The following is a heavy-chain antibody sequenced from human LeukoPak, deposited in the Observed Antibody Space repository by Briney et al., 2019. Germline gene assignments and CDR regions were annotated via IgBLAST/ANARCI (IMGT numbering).Heavy chain of an antibody. J-gene: IGHJ5*02. CDR3: ARKLRLGGNWFDP. CDR2: IIPISGTT. CDR1: GGTFTSYA. Sequence: ASVKVSCKTSGGTFTSYAITWVRQAPGQGLEWMGKIIPISGTTNYAQKFQGRVTFTADESTSTAYMESSSLRSEDTALYYCARKLRLGGNWFDPWGQGTLVTVSS. D-gene: IGHD1-26*01. V-gene: IGHV1-69*13.